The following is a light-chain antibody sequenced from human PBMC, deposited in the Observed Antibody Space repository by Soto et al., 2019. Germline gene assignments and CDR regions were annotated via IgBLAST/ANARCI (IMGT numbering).Light chain of an antibody. CDR3: QQYNNWPRGT. CDR1: QSVNNN. CDR2: GAS. J-gene: IGKJ1*01. Sequence: ETLMTQSPATLSVSPGERATLSCRASQSVNNNLAWYQQKPGQAPRLLIYGASTRATGIPARFSGSGSGTEFTLTISSLQSEDFAVYYCQQYNNWPRGTFGQGTKVDI. V-gene: IGKV3-15*01.